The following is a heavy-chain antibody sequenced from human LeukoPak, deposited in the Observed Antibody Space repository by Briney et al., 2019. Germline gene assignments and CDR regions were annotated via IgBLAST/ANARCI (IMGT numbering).Heavy chain of an antibody. J-gene: IGHJ5*01. V-gene: IGHV4-38-2*02. CDR3: ARVGATGVNWFDS. D-gene: IGHD1-26*01. CDR2: IYHSGST. Sequence: SETLSLTCTVSGYSISSGYYWGWIRQPPGKGLEWIGSIYHSGSTYYNPSLKSRVTISVDTSKNQFSLKLSSVTAADTAVYYCARVGATGVNWFDSWGQGTLVTVSS. CDR1: GYSISSGYY.